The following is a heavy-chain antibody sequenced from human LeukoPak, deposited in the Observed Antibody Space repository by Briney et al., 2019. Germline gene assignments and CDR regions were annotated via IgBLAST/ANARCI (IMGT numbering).Heavy chain of an antibody. J-gene: IGHJ5*02. CDR2: IRYDGSNK. D-gene: IGHD3-10*01. Sequence: GGSLRLSCAASGFTFSSYGMHWVRQAPGKGLEWVAFIRYDGSNKYYADSVKGRFTISRDNSKNTLYLQMNSLRAEDTTVYYCAKLTGKLLWFGESFAAWGQGTLVTVSS. CDR1: GFTFSSYG. V-gene: IGHV3-30*02. CDR3: AKLTGKLLWFGESFAA.